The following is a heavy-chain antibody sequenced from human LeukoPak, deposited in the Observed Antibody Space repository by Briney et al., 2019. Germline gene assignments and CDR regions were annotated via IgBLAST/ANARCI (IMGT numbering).Heavy chain of an antibody. CDR3: AKRALMGSGSYYYFDY. D-gene: IGHD3-10*01. Sequence: GGSLRLSCTASGFSFSSYSMNWVRQAPGKGLEWVAYIAYTGTIHYADSVRGRFAISRGNAKSSLYLQLNSLRAEDTAVYYCAKRALMGSGSYYYFDYWGQGTLVTVSS. CDR1: GFSFSSYS. V-gene: IGHV3-48*01. J-gene: IGHJ4*02. CDR2: IAYTGTI.